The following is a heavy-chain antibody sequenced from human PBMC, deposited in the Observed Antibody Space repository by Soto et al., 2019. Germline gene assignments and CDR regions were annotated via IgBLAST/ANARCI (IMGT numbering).Heavy chain of an antibody. CDR3: ARIRRAPGHFDY. CDR2: IDWDDDK. J-gene: IGHJ4*02. V-gene: IGHV2-70*04. CDR1: GFSLNTGKMR. Sequence: SVPTLVNPTQTLTLTCTLSGFSLNTGKMRVTWIRQPPGKALEWLARIDWDDDKFYTTSLKTRLTISKDNSKNQVVLTMTNMDPVDTATYYCARIRRAPGHFDYWGQGTLVTVSS.